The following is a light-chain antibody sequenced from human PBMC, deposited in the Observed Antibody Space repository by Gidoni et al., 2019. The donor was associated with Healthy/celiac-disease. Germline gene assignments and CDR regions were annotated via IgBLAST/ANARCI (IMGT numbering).Light chain of an antibody. CDR1: QSVNSW. Sequence: IQMTQSPSTLSASVGDRVTITCRASQSVNSWLAWYQQKPGKAPKLLVYRTSTLESGVPSRFSGSGSGTEFTLTISSLQPDDFATYYCQQSNTSPWTFXQXTKVEIK. J-gene: IGKJ1*01. V-gene: IGKV1-5*03. CDR2: RTS. CDR3: QQSNTSPWT.